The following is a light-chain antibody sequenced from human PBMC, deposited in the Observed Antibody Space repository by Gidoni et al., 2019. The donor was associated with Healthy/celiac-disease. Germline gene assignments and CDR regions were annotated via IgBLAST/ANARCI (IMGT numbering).Light chain of an antibody. CDR2: SNN. CDR1: SSNIGSNY. Sequence: QSVLTQPPSASGTPGQRVTISCSGSSSNIGSNYVYWYQQLPGTAPKLLIYSNNQRPSGVPARFSGSKSGTSASLAISGLRSEDEADYYCAAWDDSLSVLYVFGTGTKITVL. J-gene: IGLJ1*01. CDR3: AAWDDSLSVLYV. V-gene: IGLV1-47*02.